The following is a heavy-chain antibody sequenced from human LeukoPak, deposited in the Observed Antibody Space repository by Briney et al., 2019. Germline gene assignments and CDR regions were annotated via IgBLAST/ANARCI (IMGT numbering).Heavy chain of an antibody. CDR2: ISSSSSYI. D-gene: IGHD6-13*01. CDR3: ANLVGSSSWDFDY. CDR1: GFTFSSYS. Sequence: GGSLRLSCAASGFTFSSYSMNWVRQAPGKGLEWVSSISSSSSYIYYADSVKGRFTISRDDAKNSLYLQMNSLRAEDTAVYYCANLVGSSSWDFDYWGQGTLVTVSS. J-gene: IGHJ4*02. V-gene: IGHV3-21*04.